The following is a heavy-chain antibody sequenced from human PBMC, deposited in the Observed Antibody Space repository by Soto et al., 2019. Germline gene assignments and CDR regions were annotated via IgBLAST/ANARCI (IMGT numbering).Heavy chain of an antibody. CDR2: ITVGEVT. D-gene: IGHD4-4*01. CDR1: GFSVSNYH. CDR3: AGGRDYSKGGDH. Sequence: EVQLVDSGGGLVQPGGSLRLSSAASGFSVSNYHMNWVRQAPGKGPEWVSIITVGEVTYYADAVKGRFIISRDISRNEVYLQLNSQRGHATAVYYCAGGRDYSKGGDHWGQGTLVIVSS. J-gene: IGHJ4*02. V-gene: IGHV3-66*01.